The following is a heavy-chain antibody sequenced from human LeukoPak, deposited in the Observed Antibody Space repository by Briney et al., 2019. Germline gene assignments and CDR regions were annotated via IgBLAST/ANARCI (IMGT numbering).Heavy chain of an antibody. V-gene: IGHV3-74*01. CDR2: INSDGSST. J-gene: IGHJ4*02. CDR3: ARAMNIKVGATSFDY. D-gene: IGHD1-26*01. CDR1: GFTFSSYW. Sequence: PGGSLRLSGAASGFTFSSYWMHWVRQAPGNGLVWVSRINSDGSSTSYADSVKGRFTISRDNAKNTLYLQMNSLRAEDTAVYYCARAMNIKVGATSFDYWGQGTLVTVSS.